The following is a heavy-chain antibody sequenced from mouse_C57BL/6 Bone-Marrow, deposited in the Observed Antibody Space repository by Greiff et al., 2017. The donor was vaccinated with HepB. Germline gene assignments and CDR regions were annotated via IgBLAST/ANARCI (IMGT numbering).Heavy chain of an antibody. J-gene: IGHJ2*01. CDR2: IHPNSGST. CDR1: GYTFTRYW. Sequence: VQLQQPGAELVKPGASVKLSCKASGYTFTRYWMHWVKQRPGQGPEWIGMIHPNSGSTNYNEKFKSKATLTVDKSSSTASMQLSSLTSEDSAVYYCARDYYGGDYWGQGTTLTVSS. D-gene: IGHD1-1*01. CDR3: ARDYYGGDY. V-gene: IGHV1-64*01.